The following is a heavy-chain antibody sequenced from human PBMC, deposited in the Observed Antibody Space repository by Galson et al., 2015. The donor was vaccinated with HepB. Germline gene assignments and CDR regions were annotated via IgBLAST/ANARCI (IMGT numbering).Heavy chain of an antibody. J-gene: IGHJ6*02. CDR2: IWYDGSNK. CDR3: AKLHRCGYSYKCNYYYYYGMDV. CDR1: GFTFSSYG. V-gene: IGHV3-30*18. Sequence: SLRLSCAASGFTFSSYGMHWVRQAPGKGLEWVAVIWYDGSNKYYADSVKGRFTISRDNSKNTLYLQMNSLRAEDTAVYYCAKLHRCGYSYKCNYYYYYGMDVWGQGTTVTVSS. D-gene: IGHD5-18*01.